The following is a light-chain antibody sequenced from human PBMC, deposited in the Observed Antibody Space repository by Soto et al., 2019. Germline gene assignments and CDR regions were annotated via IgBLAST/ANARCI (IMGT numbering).Light chain of an antibody. CDR2: GAS. CDR3: QQYHRRPLT. V-gene: IGKV3-15*01. J-gene: IGKJ4*01. Sequence: EIVMTQSPATLSVSPGERATLSCRASQSVNSNLAWYQQKPGQAPSLLIYGASTRATGVPARFSGSGSGTEFTLTISSLQSEDFAVYYCQQYHRRPLTFGGGTKVEI. CDR1: QSVNSN.